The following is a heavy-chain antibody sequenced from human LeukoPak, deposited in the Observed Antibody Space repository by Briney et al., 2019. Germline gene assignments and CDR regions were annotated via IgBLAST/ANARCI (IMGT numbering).Heavy chain of an antibody. J-gene: IGHJ4*02. CDR1: EFTFSSYS. Sequence: GGSLRLSCAASEFTFSSYSINWVRQAPGKGLEWVSSISSGSSYIYYADSVKGRFTISRDNAKNSLYLQMNSLRAEDTAVYYCARVGTALDYWGQGTLVTVSS. CDR3: ARVGTALDY. CDR2: ISSGSSYI. D-gene: IGHD5-18*01. V-gene: IGHV3-21*01.